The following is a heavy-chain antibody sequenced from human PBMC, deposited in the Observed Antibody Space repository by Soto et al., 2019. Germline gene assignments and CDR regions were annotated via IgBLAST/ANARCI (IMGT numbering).Heavy chain of an antibody. J-gene: IGHJ4*02. Sequence: SVKVSCKASGGCFRTYSITWVLQAPGQGLEWMGGITPIFDTTNYAQKFQGRVTITADESTTTVHMELTSLTSEDTAVYYCATGGTTVTRRFDYWGQGTLVTVSS. D-gene: IGHD4-17*01. CDR3: ATGGTTVTRRFDY. V-gene: IGHV1-69*13. CDR1: GGCFRTYS. CDR2: ITPIFDTT.